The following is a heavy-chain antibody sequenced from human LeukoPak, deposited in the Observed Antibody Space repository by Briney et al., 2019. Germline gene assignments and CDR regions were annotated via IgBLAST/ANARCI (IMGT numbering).Heavy chain of an antibody. Sequence: GGSLRLSCAASGFTFSSYSMNWVRQAPGKGLEWVSSISSSSSYIYYADSVKGRFTISRDNAKNSLYLQMNSLRAEDTAVYYCAREGARDSSPDPFDYWGQGTLVTVSS. D-gene: IGHD6-6*01. CDR3: AREGARDSSPDPFDY. CDR2: ISSSSSYI. J-gene: IGHJ4*02. CDR1: GFTFSSYS. V-gene: IGHV3-21*01.